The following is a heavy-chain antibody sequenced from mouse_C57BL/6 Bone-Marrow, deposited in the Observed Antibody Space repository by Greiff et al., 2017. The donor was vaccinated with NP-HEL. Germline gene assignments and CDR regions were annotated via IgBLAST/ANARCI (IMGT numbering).Heavy chain of an antibody. D-gene: IGHD1-1*02. CDR3: ARCGSGGYYFDY. Sequence: QVQLQQSGAELVRPGTSVKVSCKASGYTFTNYLIEWVKQRPGQGLEWIGVINPGSGGTNYNEKFKGKATLTADKSSSTAYMQLSSLTSEDSAVYFCARCGSGGYYFDYWGQGTTLTVSS. CDR2: INPGSGGT. V-gene: IGHV1-54*01. J-gene: IGHJ2*01. CDR1: GYTFTNYL.